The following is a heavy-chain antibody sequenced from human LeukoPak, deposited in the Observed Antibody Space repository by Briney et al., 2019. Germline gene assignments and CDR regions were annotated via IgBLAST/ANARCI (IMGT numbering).Heavy chain of an antibody. CDR1: GFSFSSYA. CDR3: AKSASWTDFDS. D-gene: IGHD3/OR15-3a*01. Sequence: EGSLRLSCAASGFSFSSYAMRWVRQAPGKGPEWVSAISGSGDNTYYADSVRGRFTISRDNSNNMLYLHMNSLRAEDTALYYCAKSASWTDFDSWGQGTLVTVSS. J-gene: IGHJ4*02. CDR2: ISGSGDNT. V-gene: IGHV3-23*01.